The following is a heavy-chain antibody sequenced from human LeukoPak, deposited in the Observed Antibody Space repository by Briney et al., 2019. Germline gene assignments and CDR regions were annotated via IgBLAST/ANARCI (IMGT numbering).Heavy chain of an antibody. CDR1: GGSFSGYY. CDR2: INHSGST. CDR3: ARALSRNYGDAFDI. J-gene: IGHJ3*02. D-gene: IGHD3-10*01. V-gene: IGHV4-34*01. Sequence: SETLSLTCAAYGGSFSGYYWSWIRQPPGKGLEWIGEINHSGSTNYNPSLKSRVTISVDTSKNQFSLKLSSVTAADTAVYYCARALSRNYGDAFDIWGQGTMVTVSS.